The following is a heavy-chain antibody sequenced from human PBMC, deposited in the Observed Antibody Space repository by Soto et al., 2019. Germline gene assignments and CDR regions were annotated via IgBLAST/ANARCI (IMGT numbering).Heavy chain of an antibody. CDR3: ARTHVSSGWYYFDY. Sequence: SETLYLTCTVSGGSISSYYWRCIRQPPGKGLEWVVYIYYSGITNYNPSLKSRVTISVDTSKNQFSLKLSSVTAADTAVYYCARTHVSSGWYYFDYWGQATLVTVSS. V-gene: IGHV4-59*01. D-gene: IGHD6-19*01. J-gene: IGHJ4*02. CDR1: GGSISSYY. CDR2: IYYSGIT.